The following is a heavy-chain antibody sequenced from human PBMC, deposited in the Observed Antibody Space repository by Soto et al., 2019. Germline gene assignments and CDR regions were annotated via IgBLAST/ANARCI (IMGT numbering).Heavy chain of an antibody. CDR2: MYYSGTT. CDR3: ARALAVRPTGDLSYFDY. J-gene: IGHJ4*02. Sequence: TLSLTCTVSGGSVSSGAYYWSWIRQHPGKGLEWIGYMYYSGTTYYNPSLKSRVTMSADTSKNQFSLKLNSVTAADTAVYYCARALAVRPTGDLSYFDYCGLGTLVTVYS. D-gene: IGHD6-6*01. V-gene: IGHV4-31*03. CDR1: GGSVSSGAYY.